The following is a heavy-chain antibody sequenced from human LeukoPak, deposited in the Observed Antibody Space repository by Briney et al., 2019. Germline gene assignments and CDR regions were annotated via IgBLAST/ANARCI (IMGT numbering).Heavy chain of an antibody. D-gene: IGHD2-15*01. CDR2: ISDTGNT. CDR3: AKAPVTTCRGAFCYPFDY. J-gene: IGHJ4*02. CDR1: GFTVSSNY. Sequence: QSGGSLRLSCAASGFTVSSNYMSWVRQAPGKGLEWVSAISDTGNTYHADSVKGRFTISRDSSKNTLFLQMNRLRPEDAAVYYCAKAPVTTCRGAFCYPFDYWGLGTLVTVSS. V-gene: IGHV3-53*01.